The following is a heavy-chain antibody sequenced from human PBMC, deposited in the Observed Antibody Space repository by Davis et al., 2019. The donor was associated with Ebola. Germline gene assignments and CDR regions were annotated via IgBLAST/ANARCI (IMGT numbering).Heavy chain of an antibody. J-gene: IGHJ4*02. CDR2: ISTSGATK. CDR1: GFTFSSQA. V-gene: IGHV3-48*01. Sequence: GGSLRLSCAASGFTFSSQAMSWVRQAPGKGLEWVSYISTSGATKYYADSVKGRFTISRDNAKNSLYLQMNSLRAEDTAFYYCARRVYDSRGYYYFDYWGQGTLVTVSS. D-gene: IGHD3-22*01. CDR3: ARRVYDSRGYYYFDY.